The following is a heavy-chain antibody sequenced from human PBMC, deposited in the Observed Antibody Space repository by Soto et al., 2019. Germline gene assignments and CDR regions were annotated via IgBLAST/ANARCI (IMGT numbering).Heavy chain of an antibody. V-gene: IGHV1-45*02. Sequence: QPHLVQSGAEVKKTGSSVNVSCEASGNPFTYRYLHWVRQAPGQALEWMGWITPFNGVTNYAQKFQDRVTITTDRSMSTVYMELSSLRSDDTAMYFCARSKAVAGLKGDRAFDIWGQGTMVTVSS. J-gene: IGHJ3*02. CDR2: ITPFNGVT. D-gene: IGHD6-19*01. CDR1: GNPFTYRY. CDR3: ARSKAVAGLKGDRAFDI.